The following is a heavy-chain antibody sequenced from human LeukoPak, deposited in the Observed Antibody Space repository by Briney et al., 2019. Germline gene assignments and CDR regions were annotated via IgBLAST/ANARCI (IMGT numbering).Heavy chain of an antibody. D-gene: IGHD2-2*01. CDR2: IYGGGST. Sequence: PGGALRLSCAASGFIVSSEYLAWVRQAPGKGLEWISVIYGGGSTYYADSVKGRFTISRDNAKNSLYLQMNSLGAEDTALYYCARGRGCSSLSCYPDYWGQGTLVTVSS. CDR1: GFIVSSEY. J-gene: IGHJ4*02. CDR3: ARGRGCSSLSCYPDY. V-gene: IGHV3-53*01.